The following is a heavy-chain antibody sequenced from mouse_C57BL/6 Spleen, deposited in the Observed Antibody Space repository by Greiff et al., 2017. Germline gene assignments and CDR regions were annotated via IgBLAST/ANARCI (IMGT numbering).Heavy chain of an antibody. Sequence: EVQLVESGGGLVKPGGSLKLSCAASGFTFSDYGMHWVRQAPEKGLEWVAYISSGSSTLYYADTVKGRFTISRDNAKNTLFLQMTSLRAEDTAMYYCARIRNDYAMDYWGKGTSVTVSS. CDR3: ARIRNDYAMDY. CDR1: GFTFSDYG. J-gene: IGHJ4*01. V-gene: IGHV5-17*01. CDR2: ISSGSSTL.